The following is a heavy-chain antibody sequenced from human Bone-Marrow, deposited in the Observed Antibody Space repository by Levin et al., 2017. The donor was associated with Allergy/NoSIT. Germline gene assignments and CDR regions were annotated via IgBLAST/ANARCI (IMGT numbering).Heavy chain of an antibody. D-gene: IGHD3-10*01. J-gene: IGHJ5*02. V-gene: IGHV4-39*01. CDR2: LHHNGNT. Sequence: SETLSLTCTVSGGSVTNNNYFWAWIRQPPGKGLQWVVSLHHNGNTYYNSSLRSRLTVSVDTSKNHFSLKLYSVTAAATAGYYCARHAGPRFGSGSYYHNWFDPWGQGTQVTVSS. CDR3: ARHAGPRFGSGSYYHNWFDP. CDR1: GGSVTNNNYF.